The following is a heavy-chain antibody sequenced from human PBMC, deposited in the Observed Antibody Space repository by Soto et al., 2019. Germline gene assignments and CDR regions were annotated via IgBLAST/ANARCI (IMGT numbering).Heavy chain of an antibody. D-gene: IGHD3-22*01. CDR3: AIYDSSGSRGFQH. J-gene: IGHJ1*01. Sequence: SETLSLTCTVSGGSISSGGYYWSWIRQHPGKCLELIGYIYYIGSTYYNPSLKSRVTISVDTSKNQFSLKLSSVTAADTAVYYCAIYDSSGSRGFQHWGQGTLVTVSS. CDR2: IYYIGST. CDR1: GGSISSGGYY. V-gene: IGHV4-31*03.